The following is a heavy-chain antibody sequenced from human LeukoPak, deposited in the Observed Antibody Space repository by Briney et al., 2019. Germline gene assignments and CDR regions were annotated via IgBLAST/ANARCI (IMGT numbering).Heavy chain of an antibody. J-gene: IGHJ6*03. D-gene: IGHD2-2*01. CDR3: ARENIVVVPAAMFYYYDYMDV. V-gene: IGHV3-23*01. Sequence: PGGSLRLSCVASGFPFSSYWMGGVRKPPGKGLEWVSAISGSGGSTYYADSGRGRFTISSANARKSLNLQMNRLRAEDKAVYYCARENIVVVPAAMFYYYDYMDVWGKGTTVTISS. CDR2: ISGSGGST. CDR1: GFPFSSYW.